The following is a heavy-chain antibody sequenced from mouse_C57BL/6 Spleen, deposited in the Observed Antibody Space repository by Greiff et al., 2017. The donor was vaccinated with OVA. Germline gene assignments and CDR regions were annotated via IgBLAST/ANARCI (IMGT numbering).Heavy chain of an antibody. Sequence: EVKLVESEGGLVQPGRSMKLSCTASGFTFSDYYMAWVRQVPEKGLEWVANINYDGSSTYYLDSLKSRFIISRDNAKNILYLQMSSLKSEDTATYYCARAYYDYRGWYFDVWGTGTTVTVSS. CDR2: INYDGSST. J-gene: IGHJ1*03. CDR1: GFTFSDYY. V-gene: IGHV5-16*01. D-gene: IGHD2-4*01. CDR3: ARAYYDYRGWYFDV.